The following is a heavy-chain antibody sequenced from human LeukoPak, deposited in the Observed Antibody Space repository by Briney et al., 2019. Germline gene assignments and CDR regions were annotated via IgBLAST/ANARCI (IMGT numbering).Heavy chain of an antibody. J-gene: IGHJ4*02. V-gene: IGHV3-21*01. CDR1: GFTFSSYS. D-gene: IGHD3-22*01. CDR2: ISTSSNYI. Sequence: KPGGSLRLSCAASGFTFSSYSMNWVRQAPGKGLEWVSSISTSSNYIYYADSVKGRFTISRDNAKNSLYPQMNSLRAEDTAVYYCASVFLRYDSSGYYYFDYWGQGTLVTVSS. CDR3: ASVFLRYDSSGYYYFDY.